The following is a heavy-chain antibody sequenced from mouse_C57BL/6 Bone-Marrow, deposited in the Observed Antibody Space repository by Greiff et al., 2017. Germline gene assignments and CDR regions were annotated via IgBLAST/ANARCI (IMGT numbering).Heavy chain of an antibody. CDR3: ARRSNYEDYYAMDY. CDR1: GFTFSDYY. J-gene: IGHJ4*01. CDR2: ISNGGGST. Sequence: EVKLEESGGGLVQPGGSLKLSCAASGFTFSDYYMYWVRQTPEKRLEWVAYISNGGGSTYYPDTVKGRFTISRDNAKNTLYLQMSRLKSEDTAMYYCARRSNYEDYYAMDYWGQGTSVTVSS. D-gene: IGHD2-5*01. V-gene: IGHV5-12*01.